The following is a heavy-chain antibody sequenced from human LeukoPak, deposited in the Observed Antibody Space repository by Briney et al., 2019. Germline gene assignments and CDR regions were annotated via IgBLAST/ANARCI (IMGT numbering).Heavy chain of an antibody. Sequence: GGSLRLSCAASGFTFSSYEMNWVRQAPGKGLEWVSYISSSGSTKYYADSVKGRFTISRDNAKNSLYLQMNSLRAEDTAVYYCARDQHDSSGSDIWGQGTMVTVSS. V-gene: IGHV3-48*03. CDR1: GFTFSSYE. J-gene: IGHJ3*02. D-gene: IGHD3-22*01. CDR2: ISSSGSTK. CDR3: ARDQHDSSGSDI.